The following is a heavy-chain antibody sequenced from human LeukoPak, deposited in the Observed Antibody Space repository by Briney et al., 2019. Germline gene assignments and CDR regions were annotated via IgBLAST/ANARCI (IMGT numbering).Heavy chain of an antibody. CDR1: GFTFSNHA. V-gene: IGHV3-23*01. CDR3: AKDIVVVPAATRDAFDI. CDR2: LGGSGVPT. D-gene: IGHD2-2*01. J-gene: IGHJ3*02. Sequence: GGSLRLSCVASGFTFSNHALTWVRQAPGKGLEWVSNLGGSGVPTNYANSVKGRFIISRDNSKNTLYLEMNSLGVDDTAIYYCAKDIVVVPAATRDAFDIWGQGTMVTVSS.